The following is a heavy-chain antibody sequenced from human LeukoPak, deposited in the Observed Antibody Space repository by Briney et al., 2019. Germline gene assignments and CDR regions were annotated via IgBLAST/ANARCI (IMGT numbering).Heavy chain of an antibody. V-gene: IGHV4-59*04. J-gene: IGHJ5*02. Sequence: PSETLSLTCTVYGGSISSYYWSWIRQPPGKGLEWLGTIFYSGSTYYNPSLKSRVTMSVDTSKNQFSLKLSSVTAADTAVYYCARQGYISGQGFRNNWFDPWGQGSLVTVSS. CDR3: ARQGYISGQGFRNNWFDP. D-gene: IGHD6-19*01. CDR1: GGSISSYY. CDR2: IFYSGST.